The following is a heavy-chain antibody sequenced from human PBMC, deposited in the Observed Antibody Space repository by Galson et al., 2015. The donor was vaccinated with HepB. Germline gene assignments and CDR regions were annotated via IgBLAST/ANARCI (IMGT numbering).Heavy chain of an antibody. CDR1: GYTLTDLS. J-gene: IGHJ6*02. D-gene: IGHD1-20*01. CDR2: FDPEDGEA. V-gene: IGHV1-24*01. CDR3: ATALITGTHRNYYVLDV. Sequence: SVKVSCKVSGYTLTDLSMHWVRQAPGKGLEWMGVFDPEDGEAIYAQKFQGRVTMTEDTSTARGYMEMSSLRSEDTAVYYCATALITGTHRNYYVLDVWGQGTTVTVSS.